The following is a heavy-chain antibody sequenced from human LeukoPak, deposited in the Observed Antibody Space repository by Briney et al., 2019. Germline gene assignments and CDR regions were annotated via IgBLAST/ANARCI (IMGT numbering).Heavy chain of an antibody. V-gene: IGHV4-39*01. D-gene: IGHD6-19*01. J-gene: IGHJ4*02. CDR2: IYYSGST. Sequence: SETLSLTCTVSGDSISSSSYYWGWIRQPPGKGLEWIGSIYYSGSTYYNPSLKSRVTISVDTSKNQFSLKLSSVTAADTAVYYCARVPIAVAGTGDYWGQGTLVTVSS. CDR3: ARVPIAVAGTGDY. CDR1: GDSISSSSYY.